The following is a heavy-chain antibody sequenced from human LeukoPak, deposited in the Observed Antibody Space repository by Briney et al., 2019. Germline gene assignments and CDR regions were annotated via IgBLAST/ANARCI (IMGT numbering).Heavy chain of an antibody. Sequence: PSETLSLTCTVSGDSISSGAYYWSWIRQPAGKGLEWIGRIYTSGSTNYNPPLKSRVTISVDTSKNQFSLRLSSVTAADTAVYYCARAKRWLPFDYWGQGTLVTVSS. CDR2: IYTSGST. CDR3: ARAKRWLPFDY. V-gene: IGHV4-61*02. D-gene: IGHD5-24*01. J-gene: IGHJ4*02. CDR1: GDSISSGAYY.